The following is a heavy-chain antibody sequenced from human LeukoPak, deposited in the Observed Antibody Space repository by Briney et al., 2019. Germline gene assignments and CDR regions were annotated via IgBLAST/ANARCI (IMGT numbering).Heavy chain of an antibody. D-gene: IGHD3-10*02. Sequence: GGSLRLSCAASGFTFSSYWMSWVRQAPGKGLEWVANIKQDGSEKYYVDSVKGRFTISRDNAKNSMYLQMNSLRAEDTAVYYCAELGITMIGGVWGKGTTVTISS. J-gene: IGHJ6*04. V-gene: IGHV3-7*01. CDR1: GFTFSSYW. CDR2: IKQDGSEK. CDR3: AELGITMIGGV.